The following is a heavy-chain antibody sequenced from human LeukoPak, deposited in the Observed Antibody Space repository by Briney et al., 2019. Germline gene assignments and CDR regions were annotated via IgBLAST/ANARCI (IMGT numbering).Heavy chain of an antibody. J-gene: IGHJ3*01. V-gene: IGHV1-69*13. D-gene: IGHD3-16*01. CDR2: IIPMFGVP. Sequence: ASVMVSCKASGGTFSNYAINWVRQAPGQGLEWMGEIIPMFGVPNYAQKFQGRVTLTADESTSTAYMELSSLRSEDTAVYYCVRGRVMRGTYYVAGQDALDVWGQGTMVTVSS. CDR1: GGTFSNYA. CDR3: VRGRVMRGTYYVAGQDALDV.